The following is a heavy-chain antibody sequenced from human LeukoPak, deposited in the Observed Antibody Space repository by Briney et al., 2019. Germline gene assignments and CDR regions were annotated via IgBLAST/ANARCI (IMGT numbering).Heavy chain of an antibody. Sequence: GESLKISCKGSGYNFTNYWIGWVRQMPGKGLEWMGTIYPGDSDVRYSPSFQGQVTISADKSTSTAYLQWNSLKASDTAIYYCATSESQTRFDYWGQGTLVTVSS. CDR3: ATSESQTRFDY. V-gene: IGHV5-51*01. J-gene: IGHJ4*02. CDR2: IYPGDSDV. CDR1: GYNFTNYW. D-gene: IGHD1/OR15-1a*01.